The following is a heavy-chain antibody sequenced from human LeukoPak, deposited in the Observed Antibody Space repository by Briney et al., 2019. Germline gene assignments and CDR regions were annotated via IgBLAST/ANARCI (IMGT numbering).Heavy chain of an antibody. CDR2: IFPSGGEI. V-gene: IGHV3-23*01. Sequence: GGSLRLSYAASGFTFSTFAMIWVRQPPGKGLEWVSSIFPSGGEIHYADSVKGRFTISRDNSKNTLYLQMNSLRAEDTAVHYCAKESENYDSPGSTFDFWGQGTLVTVSS. J-gene: IGHJ4*02. CDR3: AKESENYDSPGSTFDF. D-gene: IGHD3-22*01. CDR1: GFTFSTFA.